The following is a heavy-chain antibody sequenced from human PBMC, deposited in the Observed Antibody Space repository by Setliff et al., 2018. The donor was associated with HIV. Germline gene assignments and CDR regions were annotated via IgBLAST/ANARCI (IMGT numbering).Heavy chain of an antibody. J-gene: IGHJ3*02. D-gene: IGHD3-9*01. CDR3: ARQGDYHILTGYYSGPHDAFDI. Sequence: PGESLKISCKASGYSFTSHWIGWVRQMPGRGLEWMGIIYPGDSDTRYSPSFQGQVTISADKSISTAYLQWSSLKASDTAMYYCARQGDYHILTGYYSGPHDAFDIWGQGTMVTVSS. CDR1: GYSFTSHW. V-gene: IGHV5-51*01. CDR2: IYPGDSDT.